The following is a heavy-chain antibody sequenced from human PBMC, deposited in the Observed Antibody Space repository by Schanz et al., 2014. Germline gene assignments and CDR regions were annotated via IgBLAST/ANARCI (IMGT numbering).Heavy chain of an antibody. CDR2: ITAYNGDT. J-gene: IGHJ4*02. CDR1: GYTFTSHG. D-gene: IGHD6-19*01. Sequence: QVQLVQSGAEVKKPGASVKVSCKASGYTFTSHGISWVRQAPGQGLEWMGWITAYNGDTNYALKLQGRVTMTTDTSTGTAYMELRSLRSDDTALYYCTRGGYSSGWYDRDIAHFDSWGPGTLVTVSS. CDR3: TRGGYSSGWYDRDIAHFDS. V-gene: IGHV1-18*01.